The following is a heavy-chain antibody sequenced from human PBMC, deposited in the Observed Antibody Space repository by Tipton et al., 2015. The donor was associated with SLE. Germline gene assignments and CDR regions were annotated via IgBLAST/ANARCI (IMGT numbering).Heavy chain of an antibody. CDR3: ARWAGPTVNFDY. CDR2: IYYSGST. J-gene: IGHJ4*01. Sequence: TLSLTCTVSGGSISSYYWSWIRQPPGKGLEWIGYIYYSGSTNYNTSLKSRVTISVETSKNQFSLKLSSVTAADPAVYYCARWAGPTVNFDYWGNGTLVSVSS. D-gene: IGHD4-11*01. V-gene: IGHV4-59*07. CDR1: GGSISSYY.